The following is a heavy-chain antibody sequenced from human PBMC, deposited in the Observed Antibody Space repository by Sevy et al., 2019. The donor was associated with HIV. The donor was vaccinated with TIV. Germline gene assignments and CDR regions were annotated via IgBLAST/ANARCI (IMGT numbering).Heavy chain of an antibody. CDR3: ATCSLSNCTFHF. CDR1: GLSISTYW. CDR2: IKQDGSDN. V-gene: IGHV3-7*03. J-gene: IGHJ4*02. D-gene: IGHD4-4*01. Sequence: GGSLRLSCVVSGLSISTYWMSWVRQAPGKRLEWVASIKQDGSDNSFVDSVRGRFTISRDNAKNSLYLQMSSLSGDDTAMYYCATCSLSNCTFHFWGQGTLVTVSS.